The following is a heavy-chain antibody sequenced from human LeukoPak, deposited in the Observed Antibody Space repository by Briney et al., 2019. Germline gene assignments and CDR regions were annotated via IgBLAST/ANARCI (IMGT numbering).Heavy chain of an antibody. CDR2: IRYDGSNK. D-gene: IGHD2-15*01. CDR1: GFTFSSYE. V-gene: IGHV3-30*02. Sequence: YPGGSLRLSCAASGFTFSSYEMNWVRQAPGKGLEWVAFIRYDGSNKYYADSVKGRFTISRDNSKNTVYLQMNSLRAEDTAVYYCAKHGLPLVVISAPLDYWGQGTLVTVAS. CDR3: AKHGLPLVVISAPLDY. J-gene: IGHJ4*02.